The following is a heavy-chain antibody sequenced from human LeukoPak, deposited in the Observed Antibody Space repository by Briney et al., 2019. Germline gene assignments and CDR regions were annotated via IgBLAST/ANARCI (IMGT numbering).Heavy chain of an antibody. D-gene: IGHD7-27*01. J-gene: IGHJ4*02. CDR3: AREELGTTINY. CDR2: ISKDGVHD. Sequence: PGGSLRLSCAASGFVFSNYAMHWVRRAPGKGLEWLADISKDGVHDYYPDSVKGRFTISRDNSKNILYLQMNSLRADDTAVYYCAREELGTTINYWGQGTLVTVSS. CDR1: GFVFSNYA. V-gene: IGHV3-30-3*01.